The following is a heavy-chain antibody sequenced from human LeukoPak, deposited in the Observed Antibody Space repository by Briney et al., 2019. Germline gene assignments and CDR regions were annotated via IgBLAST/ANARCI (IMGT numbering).Heavy chain of an antibody. Sequence: GRSLRLSCVVSGFTFSTYAMYWVRQAPGKGLEWVAIISHDGTGKYYAGSVKGRFTISRDNSKSTLYLQMNSLRIEDTAMYYCVRDQGSWGQGTLVTVS. CDR3: VRDQGS. CDR1: GFTFSTYA. V-gene: IGHV3-30-3*01. CDR2: ISHDGTGK. J-gene: IGHJ5*02.